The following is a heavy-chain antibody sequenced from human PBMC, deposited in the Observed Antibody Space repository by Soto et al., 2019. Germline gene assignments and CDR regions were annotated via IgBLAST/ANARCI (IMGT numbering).Heavy chain of an antibody. D-gene: IGHD3-10*01. CDR2: IIPIFGTA. CDR1: GGTFSSYA. CDR3: ARSEYYYGSGSYYFNWFDP. J-gene: IGHJ5*02. V-gene: IGHV1-69*13. Sequence: SVKVSCKASGGTFSSYAISWVRQAPGQGLEWMGGIIPIFGTANYAQKFQGRVTITADESTSTAYMELSSLRSEDTAVYYCARSEYYYGSGSYYFNWFDPWGQGTLVTSP.